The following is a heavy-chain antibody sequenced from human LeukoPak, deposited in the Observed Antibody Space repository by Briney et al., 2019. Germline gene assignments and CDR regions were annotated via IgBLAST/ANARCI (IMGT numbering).Heavy chain of an antibody. CDR1: GGSISSYY. J-gene: IGHJ5*02. D-gene: IGHD3-9*01. V-gene: IGHV4-59*08. Sequence: SETLSFTRTVSGGSISSYYWSWIRQPPGKGLEWIGYIYYSGSTNYNPSLKSRVTISVDTSKNQFSLKLSSVTAADTAVYYCARRKAGYSPFDPWGQGTLVTVSS. CDR3: ARRKAGYSPFDP. CDR2: IYYSGST.